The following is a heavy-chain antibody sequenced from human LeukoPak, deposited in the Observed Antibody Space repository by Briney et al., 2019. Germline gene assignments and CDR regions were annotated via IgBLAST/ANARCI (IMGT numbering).Heavy chain of an antibody. Sequence: PSETLSLTCAVSGVSFNDYYWSWARQTPGKGLEWIGEINHSGYTNDSPSLKSRVTISIDTSRKQFSLNLRSVTVADTGIYYCTRMTTGHDYWGQGTLVTVSS. D-gene: IGHD4-17*01. CDR3: TRMTTGHDY. J-gene: IGHJ4*02. CDR1: GVSFNDYY. V-gene: IGHV4-34*01. CDR2: INHSGYT.